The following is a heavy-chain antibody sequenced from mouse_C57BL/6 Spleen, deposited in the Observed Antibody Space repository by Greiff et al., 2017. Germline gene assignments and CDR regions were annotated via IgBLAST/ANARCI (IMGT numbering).Heavy chain of an antibody. CDR3: ARRSNYDAMDY. CDR2: IDPSDSYT. J-gene: IGHJ4*01. CDR1: GYTFTSYW. D-gene: IGHD2-5*01. V-gene: IGHV1-69*01. Sequence: QVQLQQPGAELVMPGASVKLSCKASGYTFTSYWMHWVKQRPGQGLELIGEIDPSDSYTNYNQKFKGKSTLTVDKSSSTAYMQLSSLTSEDSAVYYCARRSNYDAMDYWGQGTSVTVSS.